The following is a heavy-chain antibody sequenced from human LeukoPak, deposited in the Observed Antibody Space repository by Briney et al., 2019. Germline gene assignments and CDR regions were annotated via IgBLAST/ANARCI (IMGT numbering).Heavy chain of an antibody. D-gene: IGHD3-22*01. V-gene: IGHV3-23*01. CDR3: ARTPNYYDSRFMGY. J-gene: IGHJ4*02. CDR1: GFTFSSYG. Sequence: PGGSLRLSCAASGFTFSSYGMSWVRQAPGKGLEWVSAISGSGGSTYYADSVKGRFTISRDNSKNTLYLQMNSLRAEDTAVYYCARTPNYYDSRFMGYWGQGTLVTVSS. CDR2: ISGSGGST.